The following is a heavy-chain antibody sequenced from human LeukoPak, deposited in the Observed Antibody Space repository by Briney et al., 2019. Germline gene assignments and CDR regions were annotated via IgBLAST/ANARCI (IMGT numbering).Heavy chain of an antibody. D-gene: IGHD3-10*01. V-gene: IGHV3-21*01. CDR3: ARVAGDSGPARPFDY. Sequence: GGSLRLSCAASGFTFSSYSMNWVRQAPGKGLEWVSSISSSSSYIYYADSVKGRFTISKDNAKNSLYLHMNSLRAEDTAVYYCARVAGDSGPARPFDYWGQGTLVTVSS. J-gene: IGHJ4*02. CDR1: GFTFSSYS. CDR2: ISSSSSYI.